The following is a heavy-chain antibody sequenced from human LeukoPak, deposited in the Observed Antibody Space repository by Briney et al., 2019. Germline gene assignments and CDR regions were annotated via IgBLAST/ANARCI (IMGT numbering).Heavy chain of an antibody. CDR1: GGSISSYY. Sequence: SETLSLTCTVSGGSISSYYWSWIRRPPGKGLEWIGYIYYSGSTNYNPSLKRRVTISVDTSKNQFSLKLSSVTAADTAVYYCPVGDPNWFDPWGQGTLVTVSS. D-gene: IGHD2-21*02. CDR2: IYYSGST. CDR3: PVGDPNWFDP. J-gene: IGHJ5*02. V-gene: IGHV4-59*01.